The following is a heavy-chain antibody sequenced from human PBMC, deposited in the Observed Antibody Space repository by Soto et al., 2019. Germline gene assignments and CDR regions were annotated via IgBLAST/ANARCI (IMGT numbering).Heavy chain of an antibody. Sequence: QVQLVQSGAEMKKPGSSVQVSCKSSGGGNLRDYRTTWVRQAPGHGLEWMGGIIPKLGSANYAQNFQGRVTITADESTGTVNMELRSLRSEDTAVYYCARGGDGSNFGAFYWGQGTPVTVSS. CDR3: ARGGDGSNFGAFY. CDR1: GGGNLRDYR. V-gene: IGHV1-69*01. J-gene: IGHJ4*02. CDR2: IIPKLGSA. D-gene: IGHD2-21*01.